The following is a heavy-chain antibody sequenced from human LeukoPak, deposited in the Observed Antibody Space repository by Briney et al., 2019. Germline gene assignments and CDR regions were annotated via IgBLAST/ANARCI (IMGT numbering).Heavy chain of an antibody. V-gene: IGHV6-1*01. D-gene: IGHD3-3*02. CDR1: GDSVSTNSVA. CDR2: TYYRSKWYN. J-gene: IGHJ5*02. Sequence: SQTLSLTCAISGDSVSTNSVAWNWIRQSPSRGLEWLGRTYYRSKWYNDYAVSVKGRITINPDTSRNQFSLQLNSVTPEDTAVYYCARHFWSGNNWSDPWGQGTLVTVSS. CDR3: ARHFWSGNNWSDP.